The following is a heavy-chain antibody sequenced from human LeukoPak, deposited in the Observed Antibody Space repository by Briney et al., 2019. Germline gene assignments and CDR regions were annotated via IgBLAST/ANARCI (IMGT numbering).Heavy chain of an antibody. J-gene: IGHJ3*01. Sequence: PGGSLRLSCAASGFTFSSYGMHWVRQAPGKGLEWVAFIRYDGSNKYYADSVKGRFTISRDNAKNSVYLQLNSLRAEDTAVYYCASFTSPVGASLVFELWGQGTMVTVSS. CDR1: GFTFSSYG. CDR3: ASFTSPVGASLVFEL. D-gene: IGHD1-26*01. V-gene: IGHV3-30*02. CDR2: IRYDGSNK.